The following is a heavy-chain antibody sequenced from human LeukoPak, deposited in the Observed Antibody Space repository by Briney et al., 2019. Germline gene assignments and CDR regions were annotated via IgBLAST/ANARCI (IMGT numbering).Heavy chain of an antibody. D-gene: IGHD4-23*01. Sequence: SETLSLTCTIPGGSFSGYSWTWIRQPPPNALQWTGEIKHSGNTNYSPSLKSRVTISIDTSKSQFSLKLISVTAADTGVYYCAIFDYGGNQWGSFDYWGRGTLVTVSS. CDR2: IKHSGNT. CDR1: GGSFSGYS. CDR3: AIFDYGGNQWGSFDY. J-gene: IGHJ4*02. V-gene: IGHV4-34*01.